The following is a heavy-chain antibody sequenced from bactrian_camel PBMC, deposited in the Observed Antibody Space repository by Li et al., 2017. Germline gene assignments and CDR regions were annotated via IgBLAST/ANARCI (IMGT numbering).Heavy chain of an antibody. CDR2: IDIRGSI. D-gene: IGHD5*01. Sequence: HVQLVESGGGSVQAGGSLRLSCAASEATSHTYCMGWFRQAPGKEREGVATIDIRGSINYLDSVKGRFTISQDSAKNTLYLQMNSLKPDDTAMYYCAAGLAAGWVDPTHIPGTSELDYWGQGTQVTVS. J-gene: IGHJ4*01. V-gene: IGHV3S55*01. CDR3: AAGLAAGWVDPTHIPGTSELDY. CDR1: EATSHTYC.